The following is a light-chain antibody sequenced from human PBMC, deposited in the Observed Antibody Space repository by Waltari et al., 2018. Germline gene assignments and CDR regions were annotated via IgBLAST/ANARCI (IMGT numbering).Light chain of an antibody. V-gene: IGLV1-51*01. J-gene: IGLJ3*02. Sequence: QSVLTQPPSVSAAPGQKVTLSCSGSSSNIGGNYVSWYQQLPGTAPKRLIYDNNKRHSGIPDRFSDSKSGTSATLGISGLQTGDEADYYCGTWDSNLGAWVFGGGTKLTVL. CDR2: DNN. CDR1: SSNIGGNY. CDR3: GTWDSNLGAWV.